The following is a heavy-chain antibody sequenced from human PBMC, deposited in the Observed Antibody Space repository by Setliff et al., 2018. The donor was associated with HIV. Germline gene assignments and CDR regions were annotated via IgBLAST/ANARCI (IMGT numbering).Heavy chain of an antibody. CDR2: IYNTGSA. V-gene: IGHV4-31*03. J-gene: IGHJ4*02. CDR3: ARGYTRGYFSHFDY. D-gene: IGHD3-22*01. Sequence: PSETLSLTCTVSGGSISSAGYYWSWIRQHPGKGLEWIGYIYNTGSAYFNPSLKSRLTISVDTSRNQFSLKLISVTAADTAVYYCARGYTRGYFSHFDYWGQGTLVTVSS. CDR1: GGSISSAGYY.